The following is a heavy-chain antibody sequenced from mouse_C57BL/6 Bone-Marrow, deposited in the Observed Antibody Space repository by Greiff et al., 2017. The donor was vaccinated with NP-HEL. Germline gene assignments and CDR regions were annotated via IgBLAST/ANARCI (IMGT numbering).Heavy chain of an antibody. J-gene: IGHJ3*01. CDR2: INPNNGGT. CDR3: ARDRLCTAWCAY. V-gene: IGHV1-22*01. D-gene: IGHD3-2*02. CDR1: GYTFTDYN. Sequence: EVQLQQSGPELVKPGASVKMSCKASGYTFTDYNMHWVKQSHGKSLEWIGYINPNNGGTSYNQKFKGKATLTVNKSSSTAYMELRSLTSEDSAVYYYARDRLCTAWCAYWGQGTLVTVSA.